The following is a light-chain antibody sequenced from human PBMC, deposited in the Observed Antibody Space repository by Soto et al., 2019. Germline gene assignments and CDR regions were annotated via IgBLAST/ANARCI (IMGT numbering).Light chain of an antibody. CDR3: QQYGSAPWT. CDR2: GAS. V-gene: IGKV3-20*01. J-gene: IGKJ1*01. Sequence: EIVLTQSPGTLSLSPGERATLSCRASQSVGSSHLAWYQQKPGQAPRLLIYGASSRATGIPDRFSGSGSGTDFTLTISRLEPEDFAVYYCQQYGSAPWTFGQGTQVDIK. CDR1: QSVGSSH.